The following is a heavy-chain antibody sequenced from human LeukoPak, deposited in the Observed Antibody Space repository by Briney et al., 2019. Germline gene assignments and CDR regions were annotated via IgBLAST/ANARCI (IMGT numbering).Heavy chain of an antibody. CDR3: ATAVFGATFDY. CDR2: FDPEDAET. Sequence: ASVKVSSKVSGYTLTELSIRWVRQAPGKGLEWMGYFDPEDAETIYAQKFQGRVTMTEDTSTDTAYMDLSSLRSEDTAVYYCATAVFGATFDYWGQGTLVTVSS. D-gene: IGHD3-10*02. V-gene: IGHV1-24*01. CDR1: GYTLTELS. J-gene: IGHJ4*02.